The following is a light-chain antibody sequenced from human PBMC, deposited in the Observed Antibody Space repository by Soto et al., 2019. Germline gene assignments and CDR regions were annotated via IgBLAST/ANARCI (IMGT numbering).Light chain of an antibody. CDR3: NSHTRSSTLRV. CDR2: DVS. J-gene: IGLJ3*02. CDR1: SSDVGGYDY. Sequence: QSALTQPASVSGSPGQSITISCTGTSSDVGGYDYVSWYQQHPGQAPKLIIYDVSSRPSGVSHRFSGSKSGNTASLTISGLQAEDEADYYCNSHTRSSTLRVFGGGTKLTVL. V-gene: IGLV2-14*03.